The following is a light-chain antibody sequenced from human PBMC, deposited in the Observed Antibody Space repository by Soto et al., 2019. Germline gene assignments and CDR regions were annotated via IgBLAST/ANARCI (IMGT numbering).Light chain of an antibody. CDR1: QTISSW. CDR3: QHYNSYSEA. Sequence: DIQMTQSPSTLSVSVGDRVTITCRASQTISSWLAWYQQKPGQAPKLLIYKASTLKSGVPSRFSGSGSGTEFTLTSSSLQPDDFATYYCQHYNSYSEAFGQGTKVELK. J-gene: IGKJ1*01. CDR2: KAS. V-gene: IGKV1-5*03.